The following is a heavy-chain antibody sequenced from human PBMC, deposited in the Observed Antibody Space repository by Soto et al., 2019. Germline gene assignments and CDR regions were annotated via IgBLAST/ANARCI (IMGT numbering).Heavy chain of an antibody. CDR1: GGSISSSDW. D-gene: IGHD1-26*01. Sequence: QVHLQESGPGLLKSSGTLSLTCAVSGGSISSSDWWSWVRQPPGKGREWIGEIYHSGSSNYNPYLKSRVTISVDKSKKQFSLNLSSVTAADTAVYYCARGRLYGGQSGNYKSTYYLDYWGQGTLVTVSS. CDR2: IYHSGSS. V-gene: IGHV4-4*02. J-gene: IGHJ4*02. CDR3: ARGRLYGGQSGNYKSTYYLDY.